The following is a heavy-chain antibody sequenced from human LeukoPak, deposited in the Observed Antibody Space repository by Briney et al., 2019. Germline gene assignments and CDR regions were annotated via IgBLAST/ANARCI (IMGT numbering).Heavy chain of an antibody. CDR3: ASDYYDSSGYAPRTDAFDI. D-gene: IGHD3-22*01. CDR2: IYPGDSDT. Sequence: PGESLKISCKGSGYSFTSYWIGWVRQMPGKGLEWMGIIYPGDSDTRYSPSFQGQVTISADKSISTAYLQWSSLKASDTAMYYCASDYYDSSGYAPRTDAFDIWGQGTMVTVSS. J-gene: IGHJ3*02. V-gene: IGHV5-51*01. CDR1: GYSFTSYW.